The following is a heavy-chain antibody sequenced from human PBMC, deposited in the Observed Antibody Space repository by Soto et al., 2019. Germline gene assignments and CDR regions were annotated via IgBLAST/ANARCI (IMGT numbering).Heavy chain of an antibody. CDR3: AGMPYTSGLRCDP. CDR1: GDSLSSATYS. V-gene: IGHV4-30-2*01. Sequence: TLSLTCTVSGDSLSSATYSWSWIRQPPGKGLEWVGFIYRSGVTSYNPSLDSRVTISLDRSTNQCSLKLTSVTAAATAVYFCAGMPYTSGLRCDPWGRGTLVTVSS. CDR2: IYRSGVT. J-gene: IGHJ5*02. D-gene: IGHD6-19*01.